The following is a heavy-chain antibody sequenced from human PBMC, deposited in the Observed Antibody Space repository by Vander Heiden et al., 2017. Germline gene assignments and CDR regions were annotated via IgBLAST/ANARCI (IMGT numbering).Heavy chain of an antibody. Sequence: QGQLEESRGGVVQPGRSLTLAAAVPGFTRRSYPRHWLPQAPGKGLEWVAVIWYDGSNMYYADSVKGRFTISRDDSKNTVNLEMNSLRAEDTAVYYCARGRIAAAGVYYFDYWGQGALVTVSS. D-gene: IGHD6-13*01. CDR3: ARGRIAAAGVYYFDY. J-gene: IGHJ4*02. V-gene: IGHV3-33*01. CDR1: GFTRRSYP. CDR2: IWYDGSNM.